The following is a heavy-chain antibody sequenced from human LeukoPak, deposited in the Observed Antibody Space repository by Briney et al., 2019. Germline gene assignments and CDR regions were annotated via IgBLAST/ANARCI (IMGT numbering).Heavy chain of an antibody. D-gene: IGHD3-10*01. J-gene: IGHJ4*02. Sequence: SETLSLTCAVYGGPFSGYYWSWIRQPPGKGLEWIGEINHSGSTNYNPSLKSRVTISVDTSKNQFSLKLSSVTAADTAVYYCARSKVRVRGVDYWGQGTLVTVSS. CDR1: GGPFSGYY. CDR2: INHSGST. V-gene: IGHV4-34*01. CDR3: ARSKVRVRGVDY.